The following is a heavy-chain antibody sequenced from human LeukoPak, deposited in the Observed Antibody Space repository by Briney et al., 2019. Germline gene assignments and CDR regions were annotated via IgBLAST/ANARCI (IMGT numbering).Heavy chain of an antibody. D-gene: IGHD5-18*01. CDR3: ARVPGYSYAPGYYFDY. V-gene: IGHV4-59*08. Sequence: PSETLSLTCTVSAGSISSYYWCWIRQPAGKGLEWIGEINHSGSTNYNPSLKSRVTISVDTSKNQFSLKLSSVTAADTAVYYCARVPGYSYAPGYYFDYWGQGTLVTVSS. CDR2: INHSGST. CDR1: AGSISSYY. J-gene: IGHJ4*02.